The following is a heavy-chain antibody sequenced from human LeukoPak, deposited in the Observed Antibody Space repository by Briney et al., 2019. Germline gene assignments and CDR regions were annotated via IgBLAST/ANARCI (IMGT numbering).Heavy chain of an antibody. CDR3: ARDDIVATITLD. CDR2: INPNSGGT. CDR1: GYTFTGYY. D-gene: IGHD5-12*01. Sequence: GASVEVSCKASGYTFTGYYMHWVRQAPGQGLEWMGWINPNSGGTNYAQKFQGRVTMTRDTSISTAYMELSRLRSDDTAVYYCARDDIVATITLDWGQGTLVTVSS. J-gene: IGHJ4*02. V-gene: IGHV1-2*02.